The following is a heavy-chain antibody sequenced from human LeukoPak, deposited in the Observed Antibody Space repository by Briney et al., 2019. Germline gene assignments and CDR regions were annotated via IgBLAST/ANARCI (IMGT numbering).Heavy chain of an antibody. CDR3: ARDVSVAGISSGPRTFDP. V-gene: IGHV1-46*01. J-gene: IGHJ5*02. CDR2: INPSGGST. CDR1: GYTFTSYA. Sequence: ASVKVSCKASGYTFTSYAMHWVRQAPGLRLEWMGIINPSGGSTSYAQKFQGRVTMTRDTSTSTVYMELSSLRSEDTAVYYCARDVSVAGISSGPRTFDPWGQGTLVTVSS. D-gene: IGHD6-19*01.